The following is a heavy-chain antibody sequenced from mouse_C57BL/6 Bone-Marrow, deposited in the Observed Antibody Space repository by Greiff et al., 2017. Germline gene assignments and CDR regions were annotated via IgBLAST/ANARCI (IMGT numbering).Heavy chain of an antibody. CDR2: INPSNGGT. CDR3: ARGEFPIYYYGSFAMDY. CDR1: GYTFTSYW. Sequence: QVHVKQPGTELVKPGASVKLSCKASGYTFTSYWMHWVKQRPGQGLEWIGNINPSNGGTNYNEKFKSKATLPVDKSSSTAYMQLRSLTSEDSAVYYCARGEFPIYYYGSFAMDYWGQGTSVTVSS. D-gene: IGHD1-1*01. J-gene: IGHJ4*01. V-gene: IGHV1-53*01.